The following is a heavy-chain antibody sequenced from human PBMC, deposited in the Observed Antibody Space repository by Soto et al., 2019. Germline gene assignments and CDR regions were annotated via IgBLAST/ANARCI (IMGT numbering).Heavy chain of an antibody. CDR1: GYTFTGYY. D-gene: IGHD6-6*01. Sequence: ASVKVSCKASGYTFTGYYMHWVRQAPGQGLEWMGWINPNSGGTNYAQKFQGWVTMTRDTSISTAYMELSRLRSDDTAVYYCAREYSSSARYYYGMDVWGQGTTVTVYS. CDR2: INPNSGGT. J-gene: IGHJ6*02. CDR3: AREYSSSARYYYGMDV. V-gene: IGHV1-2*04.